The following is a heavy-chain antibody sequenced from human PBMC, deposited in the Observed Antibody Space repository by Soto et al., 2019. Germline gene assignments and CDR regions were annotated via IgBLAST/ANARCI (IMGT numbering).Heavy chain of an antibody. Sequence: PWGSLRLSCAASGFTFSSHSMSWVRQAPWKGLEWVANIKQDGSEKYYVDSVKGRFTISRDNAKNSLHLQMNSLRADDTAVYYCARNPQYCSGGSCYVDYWGQGTLVTVSS. J-gene: IGHJ4*02. CDR1: GFTFSSHS. CDR2: IKQDGSEK. CDR3: ARNPQYCSGGSCYVDY. V-gene: IGHV3-7*03. D-gene: IGHD2-15*01.